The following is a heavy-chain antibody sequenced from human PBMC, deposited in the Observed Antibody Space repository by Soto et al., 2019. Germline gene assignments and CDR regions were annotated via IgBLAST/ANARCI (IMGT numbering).Heavy chain of an antibody. Sequence: EVQLVESGGGLVQPGGSLRLSCAASGFTFSSYAMHWVRQAPGKGLEYVSTISRNGGSTYYANSVKGRFTISRDNSKNPLFPQIGSLRGEDIAGYYGARGPEGYAFDIRGQGTKGT. CDR2: ISRNGGST. CDR3: ARGPEGYAFDI. CDR1: GFTFSSYA. J-gene: IGHJ3*02. V-gene: IGHV3-64*01.